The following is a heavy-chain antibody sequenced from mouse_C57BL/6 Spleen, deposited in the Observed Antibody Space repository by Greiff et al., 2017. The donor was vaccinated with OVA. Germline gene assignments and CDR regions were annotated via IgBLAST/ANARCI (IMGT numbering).Heavy chain of an antibody. V-gene: IGHV3-6*01. D-gene: IGHD1-1*01. Sequence: ESGPGLVKPSQSLSLTCSVTGYSITSGYYWHWIRQFPGNKLEWMGYISYDGSNKYNPSLKNRISITRDTSNNQFFLKLKSVTTEDTATYYCARAPSTVVGYFDVWGTGTTVTVSS. CDR1: GYSITSGYY. CDR3: ARAPSTVVGYFDV. CDR2: ISYDGSN. J-gene: IGHJ1*03.